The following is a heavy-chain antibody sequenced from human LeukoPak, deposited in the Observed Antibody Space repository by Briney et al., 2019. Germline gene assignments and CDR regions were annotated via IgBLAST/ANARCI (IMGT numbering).Heavy chain of an antibody. CDR2: MNPNSGNT. CDR1: GGTFSSYD. CDR3: ARGMSGYYGMDV. J-gene: IGHJ6*02. Sequence: ASVKVSCKASGGTFSSYDINWVRQATGQGLEWMGWMNPNSGNTGYAQKFQGRVTITRNTSISTAYMELSSLRSEDTAVYYCARGMSGYYGMDVWGQGTTVTVSS. V-gene: IGHV1-8*03.